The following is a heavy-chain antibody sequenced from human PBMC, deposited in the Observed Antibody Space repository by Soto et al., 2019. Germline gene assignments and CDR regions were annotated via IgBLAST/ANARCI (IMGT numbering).Heavy chain of an antibody. J-gene: IGHJ6*03. CDR2: ISSSGSTI. Sequence: GGPQRLSSAASGFTFSDYYMSWIRKAPGKGLEWVSYISSSGSTIYYADSVKGRFTISRDNDKNSLYLQMNSLRAEDTAVYYCARPPSSVYYYYYMDVWGKGTTVTVSS. V-gene: IGHV3-11*01. CDR1: GFTFSDYY. D-gene: IGHD6-6*01. CDR3: ARPPSSVYYYYYMDV.